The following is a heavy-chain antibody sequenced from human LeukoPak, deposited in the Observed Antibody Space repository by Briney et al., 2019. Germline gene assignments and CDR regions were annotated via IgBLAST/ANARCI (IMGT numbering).Heavy chain of an antibody. V-gene: IGHV4-59*01. CDR1: GGSISSYY. J-gene: IGHJ6*02. CDR2: IYYSGST. CDR3: ARYSRNWYDGMDV. D-gene: IGHD6-13*01. Sequence: SETLSLTCTVSGGSISSYYFNWVRQPPGKGLEWIGCIYYSGSTNYNPSLKSRVTISVDTSKNQFSLKLSSVTAADTAVYYCARYSRNWYDGMDVWGQGTTVAVPS.